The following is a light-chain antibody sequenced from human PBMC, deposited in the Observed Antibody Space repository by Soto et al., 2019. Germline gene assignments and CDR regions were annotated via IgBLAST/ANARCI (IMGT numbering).Light chain of an antibody. CDR1: QGVSRL. CDR2: DAS. CDR3: QQRGNWPLT. Sequence: EVVLTQSPATLSLSPGERATLSCRASQGVSRLLAWYQQKPGQAPRLLIYDASNRATGVPARFSGSGSETDFTLTISSLEPEDFAVYYCQQRGNWPLTFGGGTKVDIK. V-gene: IGKV3-11*01. J-gene: IGKJ4*01.